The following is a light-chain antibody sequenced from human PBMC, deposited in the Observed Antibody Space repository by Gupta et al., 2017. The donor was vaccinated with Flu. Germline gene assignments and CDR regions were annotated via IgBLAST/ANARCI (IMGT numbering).Light chain of an antibody. CDR3: RQYLQTPRT. CDR1: QSARKSDGNNY. V-gene: IGKV2-28*01. CDR2: WGS. Sequence: VTPGVPAANTGSSSQSARKSDGNNYLDWYQQKPGQAPRLLIYWGSSRATGVPDRFSGSGSGTDFTLKISRVEAEDVGVYYCRQYLQTPRTFGQGTKLEIK. J-gene: IGKJ1*01.